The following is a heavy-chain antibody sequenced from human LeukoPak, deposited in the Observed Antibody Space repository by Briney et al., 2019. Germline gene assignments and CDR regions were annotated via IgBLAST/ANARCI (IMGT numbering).Heavy chain of an antibody. Sequence: PSQTLSLTCTVSGGSISSGGYYWSWIRQHPGKGLEWIGYIYYSGSTYYNPSLKSRVTISVDTSKNQFSLKLSSVTAADTAVYYCARILIAAAAPFGYWGQGTLVTVSS. CDR2: IYYSGST. D-gene: IGHD6-13*01. CDR3: ARILIAAAAPFGY. V-gene: IGHV4-31*03. CDR1: GGSISSGGYY. J-gene: IGHJ4*02.